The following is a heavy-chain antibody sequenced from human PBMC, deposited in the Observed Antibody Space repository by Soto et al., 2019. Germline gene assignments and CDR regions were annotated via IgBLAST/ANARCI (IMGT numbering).Heavy chain of an antibody. V-gene: IGHV3-23*01. CDR1: GFTFSSYA. Sequence: EEQLLESGGDLVQPGGSLRLSCAASGFTFSSYALSWVRQAPGKGLEWVSTISGSGADTYYADSVKGRFTISRDNSKRIVLLQMKSLRVEDTAVYYCGKGFWECHTGRNWFGHWGQGTLVTVSS. D-gene: IGHD3-10*01. CDR3: GKGFWECHTGRNWFGH. CDR2: ISGSGADT. J-gene: IGHJ5*02.